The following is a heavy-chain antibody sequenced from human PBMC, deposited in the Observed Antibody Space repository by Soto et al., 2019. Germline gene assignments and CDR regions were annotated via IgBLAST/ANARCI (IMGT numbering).Heavy chain of an antibody. D-gene: IGHD1-26*01. J-gene: IGHJ6*02. Sequence: GGSLRLSCAASGFTFNSYGMHWVRQGRGNGLEWVAFISYDSTKTYYADSVKGRFTTSRDNSNSALYVQMNSLTGEDTAVYYCARTRSAWSDFHYYSLDVWGQGTTVTVSS. CDR3: ARTRSAWSDFHYYSLDV. V-gene: IGHV3-30*03. CDR1: GFTFNSYG. CDR2: ISYDSTKT.